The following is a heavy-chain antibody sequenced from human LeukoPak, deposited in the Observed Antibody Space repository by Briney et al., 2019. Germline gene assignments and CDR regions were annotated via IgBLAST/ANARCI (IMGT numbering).Heavy chain of an antibody. J-gene: IGHJ4*02. Sequence: GGSLRLSCAASGFSFSSYGMHWVRQAPGKGLEWVAVISNDGSNKYYADSVTGRFTISRDNSKNTLYVQMNTLRPEDTAVYYCARDVGMYYYGSGSDFDYWGQGTLATVSS. D-gene: IGHD3-10*01. CDR2: ISNDGSNK. V-gene: IGHV3-30*03. CDR3: ARDVGMYYYGSGSDFDY. CDR1: GFSFSSYG.